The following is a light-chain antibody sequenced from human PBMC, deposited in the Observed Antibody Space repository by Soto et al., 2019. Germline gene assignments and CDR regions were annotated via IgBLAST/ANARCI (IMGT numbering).Light chain of an antibody. CDR2: GAS. Sequence: EIVLTQSPATLSLSPGERATLSCRASQSVSSYLAWYQQKPGQAPRLLIYGASNRATDIPARFSGSGSGTDFTLTISSLEPEDFAVHYCQQRSSWPRFSFGPGTKVDIK. J-gene: IGKJ3*01. CDR3: QQRSSWPRFS. CDR1: QSVSSY. V-gene: IGKV3-11*01.